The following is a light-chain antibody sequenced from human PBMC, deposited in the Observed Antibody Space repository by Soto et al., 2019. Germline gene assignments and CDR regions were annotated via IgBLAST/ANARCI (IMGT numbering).Light chain of an antibody. CDR3: CSYAGSSPFVV. J-gene: IGLJ3*02. Sequence: QSDLTQPASVSGSPGPSITISCTGTSSDVGTYNLVSWYQQHPGKDPKLMIYEVNRRPSGVSNRFSGSKSGNTACLTISGVQAEDEADYYCCSYAGSSPFVVFGGGTKLTVL. CDR1: SSDVGTYNL. CDR2: EVN. V-gene: IGLV2-23*02.